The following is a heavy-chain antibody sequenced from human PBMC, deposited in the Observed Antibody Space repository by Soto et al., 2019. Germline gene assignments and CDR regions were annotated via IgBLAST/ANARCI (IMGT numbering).Heavy chain of an antibody. J-gene: IGHJ5*02. CDR1: GGSISSYY. V-gene: IGHV4-59*01. D-gene: IGHD6-13*01. Sequence: SETLSLTCTVSGGSISSYYWSWIRQPPGKGLEGFGYIYYSGSTNYNPSLKSRVTISVDTSKNQFSLKLSSVTAADTAVYYCARAGSGSFVWFDPWGQGTLVTVSS. CDR2: IYYSGST. CDR3: ARAGSGSFVWFDP.